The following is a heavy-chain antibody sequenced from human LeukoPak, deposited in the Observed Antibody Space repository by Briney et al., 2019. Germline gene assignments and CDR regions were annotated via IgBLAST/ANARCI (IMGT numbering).Heavy chain of an antibody. CDR3: ARAGCSGGSCYRYWSFDL. J-gene: IGHJ2*01. CDR2: INHSGST. CDR1: GGSFSGYY. D-gene: IGHD2-15*01. Sequence: SETLSLTCAVYGGSFSGYYWSWIRQPPGKGLEWIGEINHSGSTNYNPSLKSRVTISVDTSKNQFSLKLSSVTAADTAVYYCARAGCSGGSCYRYWSFDLWGRGTLVTVSS. V-gene: IGHV4-34*01.